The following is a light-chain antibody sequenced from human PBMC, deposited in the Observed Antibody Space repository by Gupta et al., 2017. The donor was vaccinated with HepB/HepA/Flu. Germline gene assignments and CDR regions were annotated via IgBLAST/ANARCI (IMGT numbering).Light chain of an antibody. CDR1: SSNIGSNN. CDR2: NNN. J-gene: IGLJ3*02. Sequence: QSVLTQPPSASGTPGQRVPISCSGSSSNIGSNNVNRYQQLPGPAPNLLIYNNNHRPSGVPACISAAKCATTAALATSGLQSEDDADYYCAAPDDSRNSWVFGGGTKRTVL. V-gene: IGLV1-44*01. CDR3: AAPDDSRNSWV.